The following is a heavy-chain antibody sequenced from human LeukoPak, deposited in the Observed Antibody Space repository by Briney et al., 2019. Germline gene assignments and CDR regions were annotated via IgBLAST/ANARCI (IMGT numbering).Heavy chain of an antibody. J-gene: IGHJ4*02. CDR3: ARVLPGYSYGIDY. CDR1: GFTFSSYA. D-gene: IGHD5-18*01. V-gene: IGHV3-30*04. CDR2: ISYGGSNK. Sequence: GGSLRLSCAASGFTFSSYAMHWVRQAPGKGLEWVAVISYGGSNKYYADSVKGRFTISRDNSKNTLYLQMNSLRAEDTAVYYCARVLPGYSYGIDYWGQGTLVTVSS.